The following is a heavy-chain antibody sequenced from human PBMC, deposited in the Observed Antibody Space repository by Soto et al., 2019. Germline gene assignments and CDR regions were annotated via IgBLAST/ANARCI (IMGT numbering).Heavy chain of an antibody. Sequence: GGSLRLSCTASGFTFDDYAMHWVRQAPGKGLEWVSGISWNSGSIGYADSVKGRFTISRDNAKNSLYLQMNSLRAEDTALYYCAKDFPYSSSSEYFQHWGQGTLVTVSS. CDR3: AKDFPYSSSSEYFQH. CDR1: GFTFDDYA. J-gene: IGHJ1*01. CDR2: ISWNSGSI. D-gene: IGHD6-6*01. V-gene: IGHV3-9*01.